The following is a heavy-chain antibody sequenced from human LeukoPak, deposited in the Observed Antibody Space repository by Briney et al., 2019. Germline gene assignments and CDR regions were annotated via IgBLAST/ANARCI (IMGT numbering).Heavy chain of an antibody. CDR2: INHSGST. V-gene: IGHV4-34*01. CDR3: ARSPYYYDSSGYYPFDY. J-gene: IGHJ4*02. Sequence: SETLSLTCAVYGGSFSGYYWSWIRQPPGKGLEWIGEINHSGSTNYNPSLKSRVTISVDTSKNQFSLKLSSVSAADTAVYYCARSPYYYDSSGYYPFDYWGQGTLVTVSS. D-gene: IGHD3-22*01. CDR1: GGSFSGYY.